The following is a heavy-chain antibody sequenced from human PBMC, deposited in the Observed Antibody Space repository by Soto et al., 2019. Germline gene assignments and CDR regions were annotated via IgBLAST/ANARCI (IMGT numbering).Heavy chain of an antibody. Sequence: PGGSLRLSCAASGFTLSTYWMSWVRQAPGKGLEWVANIKRDGSEKYYLDSVKGRFTISRDNAKNSLYLQMNNLRAEDTAVYYCARPYFHDSSCYRPIDLWGQGTLVTVSS. V-gene: IGHV3-7*05. CDR1: GFTLSTYW. D-gene: IGHD3-22*01. CDR3: ARPYFHDSSCYRPIDL. J-gene: IGHJ5*02. CDR2: IKRDGSEK.